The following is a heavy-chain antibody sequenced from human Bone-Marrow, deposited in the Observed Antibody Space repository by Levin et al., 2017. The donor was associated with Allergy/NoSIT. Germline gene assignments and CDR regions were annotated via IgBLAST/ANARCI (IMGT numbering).Heavy chain of an antibody. CDR2: ISDTDST. J-gene: IGHJ4*02. D-gene: IGHD6-13*01. V-gene: IGHV3-23*01. CDR1: GFTFSNYA. CDR3: AKGSWCDD. Sequence: ASVKVSCAASGFTFSNYAMSWVRQAPGKGLEWVSAISDTDSTDYADSVKGRFTISRDNSKNTVYLQMDSLRAEDTAIYYCAKGSWCDDWGQGTLVTVSS.